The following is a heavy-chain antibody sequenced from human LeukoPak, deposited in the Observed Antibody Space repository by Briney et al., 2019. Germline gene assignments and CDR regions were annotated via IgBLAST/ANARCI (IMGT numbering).Heavy chain of an antibody. CDR1: GVSISSGGYY. V-gene: IGHV4-31*03. D-gene: IGHD2-2*01. J-gene: IGHJ5*02. CDR3: ARVPEYQLPGGHNWFDL. Sequence: SETLSLTCTVSGVSISSGGYYWRWSRQHRGRGLEWIEYTYYSGSTYYNPSLKSRVTISVDTSKNQFSLKLSSVTAADTAVYYCARVPEYQLPGGHNWFDLWGQGTLVAVSS. CDR2: TYYSGST.